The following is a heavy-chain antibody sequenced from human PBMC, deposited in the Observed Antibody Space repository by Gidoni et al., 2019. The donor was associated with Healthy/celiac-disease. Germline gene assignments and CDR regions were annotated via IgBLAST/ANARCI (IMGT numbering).Heavy chain of an antibody. CDR3: AREGADTAMDLEYYYYYYMDV. D-gene: IGHD5-18*01. CDR1: GGSISSSNW. V-gene: IGHV4-4*02. Sequence: QVQLQESGPGLVKPSGTLSLTCAVSGGSISSSNWWSWVRQPPGKGLEWIGEIYHSGSTNYNPSLKSRVTISVDKSKNQFSLKLSSVTAADTAVYYCAREGADTAMDLEYYYYYYMDVWGKGTTVTVSS. CDR2: IYHSGST. J-gene: IGHJ6*03.